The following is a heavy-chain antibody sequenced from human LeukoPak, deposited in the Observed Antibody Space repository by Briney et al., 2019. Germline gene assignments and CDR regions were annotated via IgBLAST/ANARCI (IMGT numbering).Heavy chain of an antibody. D-gene: IGHD4-23*01. J-gene: IGHJ6*02. CDR3: AKDQYGGNSDYYYGMDV. Sequence: GGSLRLSCAASGFTFSGYGMQWVRRAPGEGREWVAVISDDGSNKYYAGSVKGRFTIPRDTSKNTLYLQMNSLRAEDTAVHYCAKDQYGGNSDYYYGMDVWGQGTTVTVSS. CDR2: ISDDGSNK. CDR1: GFTFSGYG. V-gene: IGHV3-30*18.